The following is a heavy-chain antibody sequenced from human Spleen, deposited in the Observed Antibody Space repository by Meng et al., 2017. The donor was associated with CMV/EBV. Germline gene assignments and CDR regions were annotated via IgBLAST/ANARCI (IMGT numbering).Heavy chain of an antibody. CDR2: ISSSSSYI. V-gene: IGHV3-21*01. Sequence: ASGFPFSSYSMHLVRQAPGKGLEWVSSISSSSSYIYYADSVKGRFTISRDNAKNSLYLQMNSLRAEDTAVYYCARQRKGVREAPNYWGQGTLVTVSS. J-gene: IGHJ4*02. CDR1: GFPFSSYS. CDR3: ARQRKGVREAPNY. D-gene: IGHD3-10*01.